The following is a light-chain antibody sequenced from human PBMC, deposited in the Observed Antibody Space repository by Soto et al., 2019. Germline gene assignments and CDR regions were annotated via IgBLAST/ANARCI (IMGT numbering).Light chain of an antibody. V-gene: IGKV3-20*01. CDR2: GVS. CDR3: QQYGSSPTT. J-gene: IGKJ1*01. Sequence: EIVLTQSPGTLSLSPGERATLSCRASQSVSSSYLAWYQQKPGQAPRLLIYGVSSRATGIPDRFSGSGSGTDFTLTISRLEPEDFAVYYCQQYGSSPTTFGQGTKVEI. CDR1: QSVSSSY.